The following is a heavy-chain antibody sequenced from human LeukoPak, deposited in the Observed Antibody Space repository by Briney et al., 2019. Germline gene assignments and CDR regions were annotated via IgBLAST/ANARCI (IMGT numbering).Heavy chain of an antibody. CDR1: GFTFSSYD. D-gene: IGHD1-1*01. CDR3: VRKLTGTTFFDY. V-gene: IGHV3-48*03. J-gene: IGHJ4*02. CDR2: ILGNGITI. Sequence: GGSLRLSCAASGFTFSSYDLNWVRQAPGKGLEWVSYILGNGITIYYADSVKGRFTISRDNAKNSLYLQMNSLRAEDKAVYYCVRKLTGTTFFDYWGQGTLVTVSS.